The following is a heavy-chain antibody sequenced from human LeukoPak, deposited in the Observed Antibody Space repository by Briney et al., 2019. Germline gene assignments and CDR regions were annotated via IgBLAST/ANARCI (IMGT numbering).Heavy chain of an antibody. V-gene: IGHV1-18*01. J-gene: IGHJ3*02. Sequence: GASVKVSCKASGYTFISYGISWVRQAPGQGLEWMGWISPYNGNTNYAQKLQGRVTMTTDTSTSTAYMELRSLTSDDTAVYYCARDMERWLVRAFDIWGQGTMVTVSS. CDR2: ISPYNGNT. CDR1: GYTFISYG. CDR3: ARDMERWLVRAFDI. D-gene: IGHD6-19*01.